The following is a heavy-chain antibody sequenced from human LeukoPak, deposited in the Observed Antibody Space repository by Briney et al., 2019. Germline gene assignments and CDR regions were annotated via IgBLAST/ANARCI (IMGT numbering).Heavy chain of an antibody. CDR2: ISWNSGSV. J-gene: IGHJ4*02. Sequence: GGSLRLSCAASGFTFSSYGMHWVRQAPGKGLEWVAGISWNSGSVNYADSVKGRFTISRDNAKNSLFLQMNSLRAEDMALYYCVKDMGYSSSSGFDYWGQGTLVTVSS. CDR3: VKDMGYSSSSGFDY. V-gene: IGHV3-9*03. CDR1: GFTFSSYG. D-gene: IGHD6-13*01.